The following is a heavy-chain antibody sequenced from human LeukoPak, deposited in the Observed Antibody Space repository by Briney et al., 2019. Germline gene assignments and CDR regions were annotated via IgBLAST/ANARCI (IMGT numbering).Heavy chain of an antibody. CDR3: AREYSASEH. D-gene: IGHD5-12*01. CDR1: GYTFVGYY. J-gene: IGHJ4*02. V-gene: IGHV1-2*02. CDR2: IDPYTGNT. Sequence: ASVKVSCKASGYTFVGYYLHWVRQAPGRGLEWMAWIDPYTGNTHYAQKFQGRITVTRDTSVSTTYMELSWLTSDDTARYYCAREYSASEHWGQGTLVTVSS.